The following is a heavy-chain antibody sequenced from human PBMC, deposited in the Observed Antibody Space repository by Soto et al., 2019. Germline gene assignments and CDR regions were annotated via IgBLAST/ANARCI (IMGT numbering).Heavy chain of an antibody. D-gene: IGHD6-19*01. CDR3: GRDRYSSDYFVKWFEP. CDR1: GFSFSSYA. Sequence: QVRLVESGGGVVQPGRSLRLSCTASGFSFSSYAMYWFRQPPGKGLEWVAVISHDGINKHYADSVKGRVTVSRDNSNHSLDLQRNSLRGEDTAMYYCGRDRYSSDYFVKWFEPWGQGTRGTVSS. J-gene: IGHJ5*02. CDR2: ISHDGINK. V-gene: IGHV3-30-3*01.